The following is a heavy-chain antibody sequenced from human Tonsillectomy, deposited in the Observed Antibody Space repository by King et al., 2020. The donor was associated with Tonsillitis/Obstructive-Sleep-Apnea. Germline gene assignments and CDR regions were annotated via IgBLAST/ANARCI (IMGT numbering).Heavy chain of an antibody. J-gene: IGHJ4*02. CDR3: AKDILDSSDYYVRE. CDR2: ISGDGGST. V-gene: IGHV3-43*02. D-gene: IGHD3-22*01. Sequence: VQLVESGGGVVQPGGSLRLSCAASGFTFDDYAMHWVRQAPGKGLEWVSLISGDGGSTNYADSVKGRFTISRDNSKNSLYLQMNSLRTEDTALYYCAKDILDSSDYYVREWGQGTLVTVSS. CDR1: GFTFDDYA.